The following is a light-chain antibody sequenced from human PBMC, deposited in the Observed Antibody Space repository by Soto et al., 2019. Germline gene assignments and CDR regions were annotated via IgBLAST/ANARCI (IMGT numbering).Light chain of an antibody. CDR1: QGIVSY. Sequence: DIQMTQSPSSLSASVGERVTITCRASQGIVSYLAWYQQKPGKAPKLXIYAASTLQSGVQSRFSGSGSGTDFTRTISSLQPDDFATDYCQQYNSYPWTFGQGTKVDNK. J-gene: IGKJ1*01. V-gene: IGKV1-9*01. CDR2: AAS. CDR3: QQYNSYPWT.